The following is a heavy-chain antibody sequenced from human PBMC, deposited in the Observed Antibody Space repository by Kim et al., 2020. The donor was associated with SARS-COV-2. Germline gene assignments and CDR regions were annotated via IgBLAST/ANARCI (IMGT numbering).Heavy chain of an antibody. D-gene: IGHD6-13*01. CDR2: IYSGGST. J-gene: IGHJ3*02. CDR3: ARGGIAAAGTYAFDI. Sequence: GGSLRLSCAASGFTVSSNYMSWVRQAPGKGLEWVSVIYSGGSTYYADSVKGRFTISRDNSKNTLYLQMNSLRAEDTAVYYCARGGIAAAGTYAFDIWGQGTMVTVSS. CDR1: GFTVSSNY. V-gene: IGHV3-66*01.